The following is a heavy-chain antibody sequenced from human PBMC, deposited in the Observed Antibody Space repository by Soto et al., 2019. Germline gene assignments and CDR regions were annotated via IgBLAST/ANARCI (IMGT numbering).Heavy chain of an antibody. CDR3: AGGGFEGAFDI. CDR2: ISYDGSNK. J-gene: IGHJ3*02. V-gene: IGHV3-30-3*01. Sequence: GGSLRLSCAASGFTFSSYAMHWVRQAPGKGLEWVAVISYDGSNKYYADSVKGRFTISRDNSKNTLYLQMNSLRAEDTAVYYCAGGGFEGAFDIWGQGTMVTVSS. CDR1: GFTFSSYA.